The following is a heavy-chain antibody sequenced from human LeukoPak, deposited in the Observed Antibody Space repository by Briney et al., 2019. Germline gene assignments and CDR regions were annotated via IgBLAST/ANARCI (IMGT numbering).Heavy chain of an antibody. Sequence: PGGSLRPSCEASGFTFTSYAMHWVRQAPGKGLEWVSSISASGSATFYTESMNGRFTVSRDNAKKTFILQMKSLRPGDTALYYCAKGTDIGGRQNFDFWGQGTLVTVSS. J-gene: IGHJ4*02. CDR2: ISASGSAT. D-gene: IGHD4-23*01. CDR3: AKGTDIGGRQNFDF. CDR1: GFTFTSYA. V-gene: IGHV3-23*01.